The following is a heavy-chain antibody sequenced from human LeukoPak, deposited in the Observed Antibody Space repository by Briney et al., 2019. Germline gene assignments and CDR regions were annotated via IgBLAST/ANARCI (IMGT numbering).Heavy chain of an antibody. J-gene: IGHJ5*02. V-gene: IGHV1-8*01. CDR1: GYTFTCYD. CDR2: LNPNSGNT. Sequence: ASVKLSCNASGYTFTCYDINWVRHATGQGLEWMGWLNPNSGNTGYAQKFQGRVTMTRNTSINTAYMELSSLRSEDTAVYYCARDFIVVVPEAPDHIKGGWFDPWGQGTLVTVSS. D-gene: IGHD2-2*01. CDR3: ARDFIVVVPEAPDHIKGGWFDP.